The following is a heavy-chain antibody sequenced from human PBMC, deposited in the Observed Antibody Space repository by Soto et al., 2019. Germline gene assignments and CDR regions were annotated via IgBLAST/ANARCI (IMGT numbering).Heavy chain of an antibody. CDR1: GFTVSSNY. D-gene: IGHD7-27*01. V-gene: IGHV3-53*01. CDR3: ARTPGNWGTDAFDI. J-gene: IGHJ3*02. Sequence: GGSLRLSCAASGFTVSSNYMSWARQAPGKGLEWVSVIYSGGSTYYADSVKGRFTISRDNSKNTLYLQMNSLRAEDTAMYYCARTPGNWGTDAFDIWGQGTMVTVTS. CDR2: IYSGGST.